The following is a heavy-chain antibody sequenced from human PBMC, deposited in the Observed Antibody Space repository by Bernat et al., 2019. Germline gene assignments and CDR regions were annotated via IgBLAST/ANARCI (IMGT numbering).Heavy chain of an antibody. D-gene: IGHD2-2*01. CDR2: IYYSGST. CDR3: ARLPTVGRVVPAALFDY. V-gene: IGHV4-39*01. CDR1: GGSISSSSYY. J-gene: IGHJ4*02. Sequence: QLQLQESGPGLVKPSETLSLTCTVSGGSISSSSYYWGWIRQPPGKGLEWIGSIYYSGSTYYTPSLKSRVTISVDTSKNQFSLKLSSVTAADTAVYYCARLPTVGRVVPAALFDYWGQGTLVTVSS.